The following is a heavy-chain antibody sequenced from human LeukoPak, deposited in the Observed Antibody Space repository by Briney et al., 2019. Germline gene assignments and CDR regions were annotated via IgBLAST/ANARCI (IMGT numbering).Heavy chain of an antibody. D-gene: IGHD2-2*01. Sequence: GRSLRLSCAASGFTPSSYAMHWVRRAPGKGLEWVALISYDGSNKYYADSVKGRFTISRDNSKNTLYLQMSDLRTEDTAVYYCARTFVVVPAATTTVRGILDYWGQGTLVTVSS. CDR3: ARTFVVVPAATTTVRGILDY. V-gene: IGHV3-30*04. J-gene: IGHJ4*02. CDR1: GFTPSSYA. CDR2: ISYDGSNK.